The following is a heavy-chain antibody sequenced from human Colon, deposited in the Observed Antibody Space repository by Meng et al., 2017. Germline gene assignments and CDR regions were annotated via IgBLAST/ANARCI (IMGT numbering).Heavy chain of an antibody. CDR1: GGSISSGDYY. Sequence: QLQLQESGPGLVKPSETLSLTCTVSGGSISSGDYYWSWIRQPPGKGLEWIGCIYNSGSTSYNASLKSRVTISLDTSKNQFSLKLSSVAAADTAVYYCARSPYGSTSGNYYNDYWGQGTLVTVSS. J-gene: IGHJ4*02. V-gene: IGHV4-61*08. CDR3: ARSPYGSTSGNYYNDY. CDR2: IYNSGST. D-gene: IGHD3-10*01.